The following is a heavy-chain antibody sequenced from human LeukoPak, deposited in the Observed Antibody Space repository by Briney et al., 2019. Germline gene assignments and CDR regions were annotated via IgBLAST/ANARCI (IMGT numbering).Heavy chain of an antibody. CDR1: GYTFTGYY. V-gene: IGHV1-2*02. D-gene: IGHD2-21*02. Sequence: GASVKVSCKASGYTFTGYYMHWVRQAPGQGLEWMGWINPNSGGTNYAQKFQGRVTMTRDTSISTAYMELSRLRSDDTAVYHCEVVTAIDYFDYWGQGTLVTVSS. CDR3: EVVTAIDYFDY. CDR2: INPNSGGT. J-gene: IGHJ4*02.